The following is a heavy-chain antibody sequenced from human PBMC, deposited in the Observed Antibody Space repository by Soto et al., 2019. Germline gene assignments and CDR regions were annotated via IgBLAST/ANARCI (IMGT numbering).Heavy chain of an antibody. V-gene: IGHV3-21*01. J-gene: IGHJ6*02. Sequence: NPGGSLRLSCAASVFTFISYSMNWARQAPGKGLECVSSISSSSSYIYYADSVKGRFTISRDNAKNSLYLQMDSLRAEDTAVYYCARDRGVDTAMVSLYYYYGMDVWGQGTTVTSP. D-gene: IGHD5-18*01. CDR3: ARDRGVDTAMVSLYYYYGMDV. CDR2: ISSSSSYI. CDR1: VFTFISYS.